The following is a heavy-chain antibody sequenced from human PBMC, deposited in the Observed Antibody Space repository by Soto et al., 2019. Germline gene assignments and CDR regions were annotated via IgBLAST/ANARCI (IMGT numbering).Heavy chain of an antibody. CDR3: AKGNEKNFWSDYFDY. CDR2: ISGSGGST. D-gene: IGHD3-3*01. J-gene: IGHJ4*02. V-gene: IGHV3-23*01. CDR1: GFTFSSYA. Sequence: EVQLLESGGGLIQPGGSLRLSCAASGFTFSSYAMSWVRQAPGKGLEWVSAISGSGGSTYYADSVKGRFTISRDNSKNTLYLQMNILRAEDTAVYYCAKGNEKNFWSDYFDYWGQGTLVTVSS.